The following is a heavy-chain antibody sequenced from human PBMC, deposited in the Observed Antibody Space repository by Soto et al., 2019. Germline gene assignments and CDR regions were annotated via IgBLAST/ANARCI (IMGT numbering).Heavy chain of an antibody. CDR2: TYYRSKWYS. CDR1: GYSVCSTSGP. Sequence: PXHTLAIPFASSGYSVCSTSGPGYVINQARSRGVEWLGRTYYRSKWYSVYAPSVKSRISINRDTSKNQFSLQLNSVPPDDAGVYYRARGPGSLRPWGQGTPVTVSS. V-gene: IGHV6-1*01. CDR3: ARGPGSLRP. J-gene: IGHJ5*02. D-gene: IGHD5-12*01.